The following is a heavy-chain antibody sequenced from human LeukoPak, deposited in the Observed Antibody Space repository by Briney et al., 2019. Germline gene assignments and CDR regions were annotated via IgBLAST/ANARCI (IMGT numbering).Heavy chain of an antibody. CDR2: ISGSGGST. V-gene: IGHV3-23*01. CDR1: GFTFSSYA. J-gene: IGHJ4*02. Sequence: PGGSLRLSCAASGFTFSSYAMSWVRQAPGKGLEWVSAISGSGGSTYYADSVKGRFTISRDNAKNSLFLQMNSLRAEDTAVYYCARDWTSGWDYWGQGTLVTVSS. CDR3: ARDWTSGWDY. D-gene: IGHD6-19*01.